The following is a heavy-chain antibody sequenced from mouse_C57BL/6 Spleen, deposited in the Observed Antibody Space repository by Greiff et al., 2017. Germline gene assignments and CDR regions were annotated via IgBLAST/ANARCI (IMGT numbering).Heavy chain of an antibody. D-gene: IGHD2-3*01. J-gene: IGHJ4*01. CDR3: ARYDGYYDAMDY. CDR2: INPYNGGT. V-gene: IGHV1-19*01. CDR1: GYTFTDYY. Sequence: EVQLQQSGPVLVKPGASVKMSCKASGYTFTDYYMNWVKQSHGKSLEWIGVINPYNGGTSYNQKFKGKATLTVDKSSSTAYMELNSLTSEDSAVYYCARYDGYYDAMDYWGQGTSVTVSS.